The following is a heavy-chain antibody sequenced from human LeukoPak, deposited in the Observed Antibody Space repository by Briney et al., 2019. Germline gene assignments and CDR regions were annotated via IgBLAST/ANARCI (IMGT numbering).Heavy chain of an antibody. D-gene: IGHD6-25*01. CDR1: GFTFSDYA. V-gene: IGHV3-23*01. J-gene: IGHJ4*02. CDR3: ASGYSVQPYFDY. Sequence: GGSLRLSSAASGFTFSDYAMSWVRQAPGKGPEWISVISGSGDRTYYADSVKGRYTISRDISKNTLYLQMSSLRAEDTAVYYCASGYSVQPYFDYWGQGTLVTVPS. CDR2: ISGSGDRT.